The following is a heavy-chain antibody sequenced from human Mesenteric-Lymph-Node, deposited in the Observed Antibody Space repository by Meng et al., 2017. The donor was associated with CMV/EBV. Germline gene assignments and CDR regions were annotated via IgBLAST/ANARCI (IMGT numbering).Heavy chain of an antibody. CDR1: GDSISSGDSY. CDR2: IYESGST. J-gene: IGHJ4*02. D-gene: IGHD1-14*01. Sequence: VSGDSISSGDSYWSWIRQPPGKGLEWIGYIYESGSTSYNPSLESRVTISVDTSKNQFSLKVMSVTAADTAVYYCAREGTNSYYFDYWGQGTLVHRLL. V-gene: IGHV4-30-4*01. CDR3: AREGTNSYYFDY.